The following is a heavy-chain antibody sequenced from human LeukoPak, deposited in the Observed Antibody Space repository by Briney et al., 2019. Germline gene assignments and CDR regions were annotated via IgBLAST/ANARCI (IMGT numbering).Heavy chain of an antibody. Sequence: PGGSLTLSCAASGFTFSSYAMGWVRQAPGKGLEWVSSIRGKGVSTSFADSVKGRFAISRDNSKNTLYLQMSSLRGEDTAIYYCVKDLPEAYFSNDVCYFHWYFELWGRGTLVNVSS. J-gene: IGHJ2*01. CDR2: IRGKGVST. CDR3: VKDLPEAYFSNDVCYFHWYFEL. CDR1: GFTFSSYA. D-gene: IGHD2-8*01. V-gene: IGHV3-23*01.